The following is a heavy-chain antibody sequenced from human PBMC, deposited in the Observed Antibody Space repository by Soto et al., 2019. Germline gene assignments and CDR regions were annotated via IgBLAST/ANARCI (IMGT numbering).Heavy chain of an antibody. CDR3: ARRYGWNFDY. CDR1: GGSISSYY. V-gene: IGHV4-59*08. D-gene: IGHD6-19*01. Sequence: SETLSLTCTVSGGSISSYYWSWIRQPPGKGLEWIGYIYYSGGTNYNPSLKSRVTISVDTSKNQFSLKLSSVTAADTAVYYCARRYGWNFDYWGQGTLVTVSS. J-gene: IGHJ4*02. CDR2: IYYSGGT.